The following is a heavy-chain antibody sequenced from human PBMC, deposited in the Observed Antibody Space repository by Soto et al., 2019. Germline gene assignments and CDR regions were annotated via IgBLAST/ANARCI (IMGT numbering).Heavy chain of an antibody. V-gene: IGHV1-69*01. Sequence: QVQLVQSGAEVKKPGSSVKVSCKASGGTFNNYAISWVRQAPGQGLEWMGGIIPIIGTADYALKFQGRLAISADESTGTTFMELSSLRSEDTALYYCARGGVDVVATSAFDYWGQGTLVTVSS. D-gene: IGHD5-12*01. CDR2: IIPIIGTA. CDR1: GGTFNNYA. CDR3: ARGGVDVVATSAFDY. J-gene: IGHJ4*02.